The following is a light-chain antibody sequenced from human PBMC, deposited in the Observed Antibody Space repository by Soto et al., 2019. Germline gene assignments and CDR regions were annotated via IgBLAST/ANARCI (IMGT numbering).Light chain of an antibody. V-gene: IGKV1-5*03. CDR2: KAS. J-gene: IGKJ2*01. Sequence: DIQMTQSPSTLSASVGDRVTSTCRASQSISSWLAWYQQKPGKAPKLLIYKASSLESGVPSRFSGSGSGTEFTLTISSLQPDDFATYYCQQYNSHTFGQGTKLEIK. CDR3: QQYNSHT. CDR1: QSISSW.